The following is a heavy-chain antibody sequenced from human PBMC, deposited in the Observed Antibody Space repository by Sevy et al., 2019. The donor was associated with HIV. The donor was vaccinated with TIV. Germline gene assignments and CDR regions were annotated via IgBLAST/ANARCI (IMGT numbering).Heavy chain of an antibody. Sequence: GGSLRLSCTSSGFTFGDYAMSWFRQAPGKGLEWVAFIRRNSHEPYGGTTEYAASVKGRFTISREDSKSIAYLQMNSLKTEDTAVYYCTGALATADTPEYYFDYWGQGILVTVSS. CDR1: GFTFGDYA. J-gene: IGHJ4*02. V-gene: IGHV3-49*03. D-gene: IGHD5-12*01. CDR3: TGALATADTPEYYFDY. CDR2: IRRNSHEPYGGTT.